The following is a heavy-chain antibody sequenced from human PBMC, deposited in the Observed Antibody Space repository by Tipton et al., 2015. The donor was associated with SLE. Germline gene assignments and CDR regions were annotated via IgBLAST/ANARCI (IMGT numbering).Heavy chain of an antibody. CDR3: ARTPAYYDGNSYQYFFDY. J-gene: IGHJ4*02. Sequence: TLSLTCTVSGGSISNYYWHWIRQPPGKGLEWTGYVFISGTTDYNPPLKSRVTISVDTSRNQFSLKLSSVTAADTAVYYCARTPAYYDGNSYQYFFDYWGQGTLVTVSS. V-gene: IGHV4-4*08. CDR2: VFISGTT. CDR1: GGSISNYY. D-gene: IGHD3-22*01.